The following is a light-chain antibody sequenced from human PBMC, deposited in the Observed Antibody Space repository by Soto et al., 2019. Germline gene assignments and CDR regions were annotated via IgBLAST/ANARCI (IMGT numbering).Light chain of an antibody. J-gene: IGKJ1*01. Sequence: DIVSTQSPSTLSLSPGERATLSCRASQSVSSNLAWYQQKPGQAPRLLIYGASTRATGIPARFSGSGSGTEFTLTISSLQSEDFAVYYCQQYNNWAPWTLAQGTKVEI. V-gene: IGKV3-15*01. CDR3: QQYNNWAPWT. CDR2: GAS. CDR1: QSVSSN.